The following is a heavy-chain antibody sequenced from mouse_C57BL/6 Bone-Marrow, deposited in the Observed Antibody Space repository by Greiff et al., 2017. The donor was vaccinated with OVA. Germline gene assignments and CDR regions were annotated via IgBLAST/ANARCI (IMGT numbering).Heavy chain of an antibody. J-gene: IGHJ4*01. CDR3: ARGLIRKAMDY. CDR1: GYTFTSYT. Sequence: QVQLQQSGAELARPGASVKMSCKASGYTFTSYTMHWVKQRPGQGLEWIGYINPSSGYTKYNQKFKDKATLTADKSSSTAYMQLSSLTSEDSAVYYCARGLIRKAMDYWGQGTSVTVSS. V-gene: IGHV1-4*01. D-gene: IGHD3-3*01. CDR2: INPSSGYT.